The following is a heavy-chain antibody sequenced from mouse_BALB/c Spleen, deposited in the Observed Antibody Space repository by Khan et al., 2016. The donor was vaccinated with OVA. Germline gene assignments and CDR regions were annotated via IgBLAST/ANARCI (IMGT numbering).Heavy chain of an antibody. D-gene: IGHD1-1*01. CDR3: ARGGYGSPFAY. V-gene: IGHV1S127*01. Sequence: QIQLVQSGPELVRPGASVKMSCKASGYTFTSFWIHWVKQRPGQGLEWIGMIDPSKSETRLNQKFKDKATLNVDKSSNTAYMQLSRLTSEDSAVYCCARGGYGSPFAYWGQGTLVTVSA. CDR1: GYTFTSFW. J-gene: IGHJ3*01. CDR2: IDPSKSET.